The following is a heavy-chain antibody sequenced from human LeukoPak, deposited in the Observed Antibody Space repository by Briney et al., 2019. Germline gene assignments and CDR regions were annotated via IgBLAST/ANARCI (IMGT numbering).Heavy chain of an antibody. V-gene: IGHV4-39*01. D-gene: IGHD4-17*01. CDR3: AFYGDYAPFQH. J-gene: IGHJ1*01. Sequence: SETLSLTCTVSGGSISSSSYYWGWIRQPPGKGLEWIGSLYYSGSTYYNPSLKSRVTISVDTSKNQFSLKLSSVTAADTAVYYCAFYGDYAPFQHWGQGTLVTVSS. CDR2: LYYSGST. CDR1: GGSISSSSYY.